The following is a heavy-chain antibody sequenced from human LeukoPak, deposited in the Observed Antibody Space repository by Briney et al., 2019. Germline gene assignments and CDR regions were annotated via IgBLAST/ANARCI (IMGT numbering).Heavy chain of an antibody. CDR2: IYHSGST. D-gene: IGHD6-19*01. Sequence: SETLSLTCIVSGYSISSGYYWGWIRQPPGKGLEWIGSIYHSGSTNYNPSLKGRVTISVDTSKNQFSLKLSSVTAADTAVYYCARVASSGWYDFGYWGQGTLVTVSS. CDR3: ARVASSGWYDFGY. CDR1: GYSISSGYY. V-gene: IGHV4-38-2*02. J-gene: IGHJ4*02.